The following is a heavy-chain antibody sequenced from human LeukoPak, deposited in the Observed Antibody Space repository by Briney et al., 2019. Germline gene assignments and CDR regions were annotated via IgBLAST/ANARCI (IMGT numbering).Heavy chain of an antibody. CDR2: ISESAGRT. V-gene: IGHV3-23*01. D-gene: IGHD7-27*01. Sequence: GGSLRLSCAASGFNFGTYAMNWVRQAPGKGLEWVSSISESAGRTYYAASVRGRFTISRDNSKDTVSLQMNSLRADDTAIYYCARDGEPRYWGSGYYYGMDVWGQGATVTVSS. CDR1: GFNFGTYA. J-gene: IGHJ6*02. CDR3: ARDGEPRYWGSGYYYGMDV.